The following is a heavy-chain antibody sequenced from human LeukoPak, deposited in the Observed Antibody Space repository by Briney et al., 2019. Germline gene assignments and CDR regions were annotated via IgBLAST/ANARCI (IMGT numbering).Heavy chain of an antibody. Sequence: GGSLRLSCAASGFTFSSYGMHWVRQAPGKGLEWVAVISYDGSNKYYADSVKGRFTISRDNSKNTLYLQMNSLRAEDTAVYYCAIDSSGLFDYWGQGTLVTVSS. V-gene: IGHV3-30*03. D-gene: IGHD3-22*01. CDR3: AIDSSGLFDY. CDR2: ISYDGSNK. CDR1: GFTFSSYG. J-gene: IGHJ4*02.